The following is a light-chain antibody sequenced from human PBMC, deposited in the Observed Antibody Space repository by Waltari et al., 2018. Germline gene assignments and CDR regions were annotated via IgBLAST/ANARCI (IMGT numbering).Light chain of an antibody. CDR2: EAS. CDR3: QQYNTYYT. J-gene: IGKJ2*01. CDR1: QSISVW. Sequence: ITGRASQSISVWLAWYQQKPGRAPKLLIYEASFLESGVPSRFSGSGSGTEFTLTINSLQPDDFATYFCQQYNTYYTFGQGTKLEIK. V-gene: IGKV1-5*03.